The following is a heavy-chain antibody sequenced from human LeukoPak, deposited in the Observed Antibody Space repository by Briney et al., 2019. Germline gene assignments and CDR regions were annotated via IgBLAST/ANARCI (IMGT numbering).Heavy chain of an antibody. J-gene: IGHJ4*01. V-gene: IGHV1-18*01. CDR1: GYSFSNYS. CDR3: ARYNSLFRGVTTSVY. Sequence: VASVTVSCKTSGYSFSNYSISWVRQAPGQGLEWMGRIGRVTSNSGDVTYAPKFQDTVTMTTGTSTTTAYMELRSLRFDDTAVYFCARYNSLFRGVTTSVYWGHGTLVTVSS. D-gene: IGHD3-10*01. CDR2: IGRVTSNSGDV.